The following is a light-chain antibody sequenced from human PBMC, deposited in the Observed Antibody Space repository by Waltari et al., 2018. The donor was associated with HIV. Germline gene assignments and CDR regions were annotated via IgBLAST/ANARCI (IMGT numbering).Light chain of an antibody. CDR2: EVN. J-gene: IGLJ2*01. Sequence: QSALTQPPSASGSRGQSVTISCTGTSSDVGAYHYVSWYQQYPGMAPKLIIYEVNTRPSGVPDRFSGSKSGNTASLTVSGLQAEDEADFYCSSYAGSAVVFGGGTKLTVL. V-gene: IGLV2-8*01. CDR3: SSYAGSAVV. CDR1: SSDVGAYHY.